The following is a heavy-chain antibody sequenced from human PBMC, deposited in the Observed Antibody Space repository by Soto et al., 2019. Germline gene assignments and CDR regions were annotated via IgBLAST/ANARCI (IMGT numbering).Heavy chain of an antibody. D-gene: IGHD3-22*01. Sequence: QVQLVQSGAEVKKPGASVKVSCKASGYTFTSYAMHWVRQAPGQRLEWMGWINAGNGNTKYSQKFQGRVTITRDTSASTSYMELSSLRSEDTAVYYCARAKRITMIVVAPAFDYWGQGTLVTVSS. CDR2: INAGNGNT. CDR3: ARAKRITMIVVAPAFDY. CDR1: GYTFTSYA. J-gene: IGHJ4*02. V-gene: IGHV1-3*01.